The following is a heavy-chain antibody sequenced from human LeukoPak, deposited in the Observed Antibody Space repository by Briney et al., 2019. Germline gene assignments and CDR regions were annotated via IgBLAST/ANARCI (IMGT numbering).Heavy chain of an antibody. CDR3: AKAVQTYYYDSSAPGGY. CDR1: GFSFSSYA. V-gene: IGHV3-23*01. D-gene: IGHD3-22*01. J-gene: IGHJ4*02. Sequence: GGSLRLSCAASGFSFSSYAMSWGRKAPRKGLEWVSAISGSGGSTYYADSVKGRFTISRDNTKNTLYLQMNSLRAEDTAVYYCAKAVQTYYYDSSAPGGYWGEGTLVSVSS. CDR2: ISGSGGST.